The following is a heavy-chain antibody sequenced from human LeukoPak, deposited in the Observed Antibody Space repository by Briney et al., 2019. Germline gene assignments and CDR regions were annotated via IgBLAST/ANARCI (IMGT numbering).Heavy chain of an antibody. CDR2: INWNGGST. CDR1: GFTFDDYG. V-gene: IGHV3-20*04. D-gene: IGHD4-17*01. Sequence: GGSLRLSCAASGFTFDDYGMSWVRQTPGKGLEWVSGINWNGGSTGYADSVKGRFTISRDNAKNSLYLQMNSLRAEDTALYYCARVPDYGDSRSYFDYWGQGTLVTVSS. CDR3: ARVPDYGDSRSYFDY. J-gene: IGHJ4*02.